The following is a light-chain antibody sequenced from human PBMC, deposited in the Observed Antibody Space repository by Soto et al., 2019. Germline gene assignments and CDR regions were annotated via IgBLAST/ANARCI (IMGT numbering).Light chain of an antibody. V-gene: IGKV1-5*03. J-gene: IGKJ5*01. CDR3: QQYNSYSLT. CDR2: KAS. Sequence: DIQMTQSPSTLSASVGDRVTITFRASQSISSWLAWYQQKPGKAPKLLIYKASSLESGVPSRFSGSGSGTEFTLTISSLQPDDFATYYCQQYNSYSLTFGRGTRLEIK. CDR1: QSISSW.